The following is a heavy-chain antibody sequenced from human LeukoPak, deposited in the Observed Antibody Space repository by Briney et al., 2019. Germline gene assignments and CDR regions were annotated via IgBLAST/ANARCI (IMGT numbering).Heavy chain of an antibody. V-gene: IGHV3-21*01. CDR1: GFTFSSYS. Sequence: GGSLRLSCAASGFTFSSYSMNWVRQAPGKGLEWVSSISSSSSYIYYADSVKGRFTISRDNAKNSLYLQMNSLRPEDTAVYYYSRMYSTYYYYMDVWGKGTTVTVSS. CDR3: SRMYSTYYYYMDV. J-gene: IGHJ6*03. D-gene: IGHD6-13*01. CDR2: ISSSSSYI.